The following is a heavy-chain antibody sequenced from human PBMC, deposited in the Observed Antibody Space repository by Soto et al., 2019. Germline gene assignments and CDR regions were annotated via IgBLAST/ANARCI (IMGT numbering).Heavy chain of an antibody. CDR1: GFTFSSYA. V-gene: IGHV3-23*01. J-gene: IGHJ4*02. CDR2: ISGSGGST. D-gene: IGHD6-6*01. CDR3: AKDKPPYSSSSVLSGGY. Sequence: GGSLRLSCAASGFTFSSYAMSWVRQAPGKGLEWVSAISGSGGSTCYADSVKGRFTISRDNSKNTLYLQMNSLRAEDAAVYYCAKDKPPYSSSSVLSGGYWGQGTLVTVSS.